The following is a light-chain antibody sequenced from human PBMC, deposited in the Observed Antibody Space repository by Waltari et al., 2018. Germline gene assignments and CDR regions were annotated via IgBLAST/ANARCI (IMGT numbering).Light chain of an antibody. V-gene: IGKV3-11*01. J-gene: IGKJ4*01. CDR2: DAS. CDR3: HQRSDWPLT. CDR1: QSVGTY. Sequence: EIVLIQSPATLSLSPGERATLSCRTSQSVGTYLVWYQQKPGQAPRLLIYDASNRATGIPARFSGSGSGTDFTLTISYLEPEDFAVYYCHQRSDWPLTFGGGTKVESK.